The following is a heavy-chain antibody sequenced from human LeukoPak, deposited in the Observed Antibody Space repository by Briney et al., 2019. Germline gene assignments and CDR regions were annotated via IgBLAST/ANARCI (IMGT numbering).Heavy chain of an antibody. J-gene: IGHJ6*03. Sequence: GGSLRLSCAASGFTFSNAWMSWVRQAPGKGLEWVSYISSSGSTIYYADSVKGRFTISRDNAKNSLYLQMNSLRAEDTAVYYCARVMRVFGVVIQNPYYYYMDVWGKGTTVTVSS. V-gene: IGHV3-11*04. CDR1: GFTFSNAW. CDR3: ARVMRVFGVVIQNPYYYYMDV. CDR2: ISSSGSTI. D-gene: IGHD3-3*01.